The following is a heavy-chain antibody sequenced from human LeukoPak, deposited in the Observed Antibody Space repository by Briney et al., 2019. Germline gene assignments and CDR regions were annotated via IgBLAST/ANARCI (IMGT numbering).Heavy chain of an antibody. CDR3: ARDGVEDSSGYYYEPDFDY. CDR2: IYSGGST. CDR1: GFTVSSNY. D-gene: IGHD3-22*01. V-gene: IGHV3-53*04. Sequence: PGGSLRLSCAASGFTVSSNYMSWVRQAPGKGLEWVSVIYSGGSTYYADSVKGRFTISRHNSKNTLYLQMNSLRAEDTAVYYCARDGVEDSSGYYYEPDFDYWGQGTLVTVSS. J-gene: IGHJ4*02.